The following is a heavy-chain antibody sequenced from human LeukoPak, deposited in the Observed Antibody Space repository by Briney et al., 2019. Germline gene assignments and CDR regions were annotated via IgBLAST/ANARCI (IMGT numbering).Heavy chain of an antibody. CDR1: GGSISSYY. Sequence: SETLSPTCTVSGGSISSYYWSWIRQPAEKGLEWIGRIYTSGNTNYNPSLKSRVTMSVDTSKNQFSLKLSSVTAADTAVYYCARAPEFSSGWLLDYWGQGTLVTVSS. CDR2: IYTSGNT. J-gene: IGHJ4*02. V-gene: IGHV4-4*07. CDR3: ARAPEFSSGWLLDY. D-gene: IGHD6-19*01.